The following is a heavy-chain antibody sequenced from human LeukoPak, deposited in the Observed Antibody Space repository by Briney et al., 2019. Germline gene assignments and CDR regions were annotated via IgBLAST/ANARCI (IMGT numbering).Heavy chain of an antibody. CDR1: GFILSSYN. Sequence: PGGFLRLSCAASGFILSSYNMNGVRQARGKGLEWGSSIISSSSYIYYGDSVKGRFTIYRDNDKNALYLKMNRLRADDTPVYYCARDFGGYCSSINCYLGYLDYWGQGTLVTVSS. J-gene: IGHJ4*02. CDR3: ARDFGGYCSSINCYLGYLDY. D-gene: IGHD2-2*01. CDR2: IISSSSYI. V-gene: IGHV3-21*03.